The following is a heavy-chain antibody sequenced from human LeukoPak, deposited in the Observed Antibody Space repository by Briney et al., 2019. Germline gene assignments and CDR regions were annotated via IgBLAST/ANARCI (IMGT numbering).Heavy chain of an antibody. V-gene: IGHV1-69*05. CDR1: GGTFSINA. CDR3: ARDKNSGECVSNSCYGVWPLDI. Sequence: SVKVSCKASGGTFSINAITWVRQAPGQGLEWMGGIIPMSETPKYTQKFQGRVTITTDESTNTAYMELSSLRSEDTAVYYCARDKNSGECVSNSCYGVWPLDIWGQGTMVTVSS. CDR2: IIPMSETP. J-gene: IGHJ3*02. D-gene: IGHD2-2*01.